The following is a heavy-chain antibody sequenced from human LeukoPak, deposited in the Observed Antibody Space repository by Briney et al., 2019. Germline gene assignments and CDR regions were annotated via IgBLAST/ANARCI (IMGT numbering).Heavy chain of an antibody. CDR2: SYWNDDK. CDR3: AHRRVATNPAYFDY. D-gene: IGHD5-24*01. V-gene: IGHV2-5*01. CDR1: GFSFSTNGMG. Sequence: ESGPTLVKPTQTLTLTCTFSGFSFSTNGMGVGWIRQPPGKALEWLALSYWNDDKSYSPSLKIRLTITRDTSKNQVVLTLTNMDPVDTATYYCAHRRVATNPAYFDYWGQGTLVTVSS. J-gene: IGHJ4*02.